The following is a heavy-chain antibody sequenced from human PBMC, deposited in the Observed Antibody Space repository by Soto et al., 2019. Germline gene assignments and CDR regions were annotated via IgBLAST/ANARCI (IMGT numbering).Heavy chain of an antibody. Sequence: QVQVVESGGGVAQPGTSLRLSCAASGFTFSNFGMHWVRQAPGKGLEWVAVIWHDGKNKYYADSAKGRFTISRDNSKNTLYLQMNSLRAEDTAVYYCARDPGQDEAMDYWGQGTLVTVSS. CDR3: ARDPGQDEAMDY. J-gene: IGHJ4*02. CDR1: GFTFSNFG. CDR2: IWHDGKNK. V-gene: IGHV3-33*01.